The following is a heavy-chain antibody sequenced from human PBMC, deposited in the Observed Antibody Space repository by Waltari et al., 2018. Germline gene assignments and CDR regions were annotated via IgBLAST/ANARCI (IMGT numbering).Heavy chain of an antibody. CDR1: GFTFSSYW. Sequence: EVHLVESGGGLVQPGGSLRLSCAASGFTFSSYWMSWVRQAPGMGLEWVANINQDGNKLYYVDSVEGRFTISRDNAKNSLYLQMNSLRAEDTAVYYCARDQMVTVTDDNWFDSWGQGNLVTVSS. CDR3: ARDQMVTVTDDNWFDS. CDR2: INQDGNKL. V-gene: IGHV3-7*01. J-gene: IGHJ5*01. D-gene: IGHD4-17*01.